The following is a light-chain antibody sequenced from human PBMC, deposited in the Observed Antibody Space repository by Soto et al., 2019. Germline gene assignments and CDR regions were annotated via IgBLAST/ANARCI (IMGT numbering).Light chain of an antibody. CDR1: SSDVGGYDY. J-gene: IGLJ1*01. Sequence: QSVLTQPPSASGSPGQSVTISCTGTSSDVGGYDYVSWYQQHPGKAPKLMIYEVSKRPSGVPDRFSGSKSGNTASLTVSGLQAGDEGDYYGSSYAGSSPYVFGTGTKVTVL. CDR2: EVS. V-gene: IGLV2-8*01. CDR3: SSYAGSSPYV.